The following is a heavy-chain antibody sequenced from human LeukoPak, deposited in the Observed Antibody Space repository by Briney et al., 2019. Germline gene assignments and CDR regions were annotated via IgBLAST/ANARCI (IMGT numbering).Heavy chain of an antibody. J-gene: IGHJ6*02. CDR2: IKQDGSEK. Sequence: QSGGSLRLSCAASGFTFSSYWMSWVRQAPGKGLEWVANIKQDGSEKYYVDSVKGRFTISRDNAKNSLYLQMNGLRAEDTAVYYCARGRSDYYYYGMDVWGQGTTVTVSS. CDR1: GFTFSSYW. CDR3: ARGRSDYYYYGMDV. V-gene: IGHV3-7*01.